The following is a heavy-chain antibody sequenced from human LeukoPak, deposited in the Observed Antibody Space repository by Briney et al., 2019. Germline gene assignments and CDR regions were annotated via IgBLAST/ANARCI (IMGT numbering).Heavy chain of an antibody. Sequence: SETLSLTCTVSGGSFSSGSYYWSWIRQPPGKGLEWIGYIYYSGSTNYNPSLKSRVTISVDTSKDQFSLKLSSVTAADTAVYYCARAGTWNVLRHLGFDYWGQGTLVTVSS. CDR3: ARAGTWNVLRHLGFDY. D-gene: IGHD3-3*01. CDR1: GGSFSSGSYY. V-gene: IGHV4-61*01. J-gene: IGHJ4*02. CDR2: IYYSGST.